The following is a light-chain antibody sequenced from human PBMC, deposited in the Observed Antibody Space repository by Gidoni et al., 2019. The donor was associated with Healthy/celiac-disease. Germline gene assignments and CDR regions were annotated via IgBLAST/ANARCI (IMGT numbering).Light chain of an antibody. CDR3: QQYNNWPPYT. Sequence: EIVMTQSPATLSVSPGERATLPCRASQSVSSILAWYQQKPGQAPRLLIYGASTRATGIPARFSGSGSGTEFTLTISSLQSEDFAVYYCQQYNNWPPYTFGQGTKLEIK. CDR2: GAS. J-gene: IGKJ2*01. V-gene: IGKV3-15*01. CDR1: QSVSSI.